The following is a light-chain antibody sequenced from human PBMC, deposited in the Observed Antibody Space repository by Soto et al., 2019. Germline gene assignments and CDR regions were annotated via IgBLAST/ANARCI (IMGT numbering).Light chain of an antibody. CDR2: DAS. Sequence: EIVLTQSPGTLSLSPGERATLSCRASQSVSSNHLAWYQQKPGQAPRLLIYDASTRAPGIPARFSGRGSGADFTLTISSLEPEDFAVYYCQQRSDSITFGQGTRLEI. CDR1: QSVSSN. J-gene: IGKJ5*01. V-gene: IGKV3-11*01. CDR3: QQRSDSIT.